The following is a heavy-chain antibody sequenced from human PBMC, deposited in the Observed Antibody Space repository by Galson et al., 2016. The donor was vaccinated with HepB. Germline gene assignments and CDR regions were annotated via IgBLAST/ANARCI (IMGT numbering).Heavy chain of an antibody. Sequence: SLRLSCAASGFTFSDYYMSWIRQAPGKGPEWVSYISSGGSTIYYADSVKGRFNISRDNAKNPLYLQMDSLRAEDPAVYYCARDYWATARMDVWGQGTTVTVSS. V-gene: IGHV3-11*01. CDR3: ARDYWATARMDV. J-gene: IGHJ6*02. D-gene: IGHD2-15*01. CDR1: GFTFSDYY. CDR2: ISSGGSTI.